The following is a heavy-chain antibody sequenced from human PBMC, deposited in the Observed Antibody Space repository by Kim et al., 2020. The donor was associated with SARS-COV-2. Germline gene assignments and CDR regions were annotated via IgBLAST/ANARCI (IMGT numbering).Heavy chain of an antibody. CDR2: INHSGST. J-gene: IGHJ4*02. CDR3: ARGWRRYSSSWYYFDY. D-gene: IGHD6-13*01. Sequence: SETLSLTCAVYGGSFSGYYWSWIRQPPGKGLEWIGEINHSGSTNYNPSLKSRVTISVDTSKNQFSLKLSSVTAADTAVYYCARGWRRYSSSWYYFDYWGQGTLVTVSS. V-gene: IGHV4-34*01. CDR1: GGSFSGYY.